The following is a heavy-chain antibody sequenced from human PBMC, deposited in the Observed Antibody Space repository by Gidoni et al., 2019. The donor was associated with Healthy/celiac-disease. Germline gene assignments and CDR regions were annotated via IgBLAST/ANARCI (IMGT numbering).Heavy chain of an antibody. CDR3: AKLRYSYGNAFDI. Sequence: EAQLLESGGGLVQHGGSLRLSCAASGFTFSSYAMSWVRQAPGKGLEWVSAISGSGGSTYYADSVKGRFTISRDNSKNTLYLQMNSLRAEDTAVYYCAKLRYSYGNAFDIWGQGTMVTVSS. CDR2: ISGSGGST. CDR1: GFTFSSYA. J-gene: IGHJ3*02. D-gene: IGHD5-18*01. V-gene: IGHV3-23*01.